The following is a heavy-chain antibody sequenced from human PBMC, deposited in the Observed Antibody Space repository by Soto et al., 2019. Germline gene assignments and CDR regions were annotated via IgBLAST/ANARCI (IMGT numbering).Heavy chain of an antibody. CDR3: ARHLLGVTTPYFDY. Sequence: LGESLKISCKGSGYTFINYWIGWVRQMPGKGLEWMGIIYPDDSDIRYSPSFQGQVTISADKSISTAYLQWSSLKASDTAMYYCARHLLGVTTPYFDYWGQGTLVTVSS. CDR2: IYPDDSDI. V-gene: IGHV5-51*01. CDR1: GYTFINYW. J-gene: IGHJ4*02. D-gene: IGHD4-17*01.